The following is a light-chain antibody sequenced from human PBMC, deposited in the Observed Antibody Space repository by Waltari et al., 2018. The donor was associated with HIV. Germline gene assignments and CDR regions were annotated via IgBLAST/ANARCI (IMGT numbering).Light chain of an antibody. CDR3: QQYDSSPLT. CDR2: GAS. V-gene: IGKV3-20*01. CDR1: QTVNSNY. Sequence: DIVLTQSPGTLSLSPGKRATLSCRASQTVNSNYLVWYQQRPGQAPRLLIYGASSRATGIPDRFSGSGSGTDFTLTINRLEPEDFAVYYCQQYDSSPLTFGGGTRVEIK. J-gene: IGKJ4*01.